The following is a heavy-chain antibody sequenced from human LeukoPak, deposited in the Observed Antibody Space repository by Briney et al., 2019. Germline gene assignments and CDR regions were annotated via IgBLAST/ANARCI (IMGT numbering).Heavy chain of an antibody. Sequence: GGSLRLSCAASGFSISSYEMNWVRQAPGKGLEGVSYISSSGSTIYYADSVKGRFTISRDNAKNSLYLQMNSLRAEDTAVYYCARVELAPYYYYMDVWGKGTTVTVSS. CDR2: ISSSGSTI. D-gene: IGHD1-7*01. CDR3: ARVELAPYYYYMDV. J-gene: IGHJ6*03. CDR1: GFSISSYE. V-gene: IGHV3-48*03.